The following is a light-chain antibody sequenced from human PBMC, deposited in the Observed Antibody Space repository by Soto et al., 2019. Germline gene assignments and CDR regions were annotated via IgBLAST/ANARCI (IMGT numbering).Light chain of an antibody. CDR2: AAS. CDR1: QSISSY. Sequence: DIQMTQSPSSLSASVGDRVTITCRASQSISSYLNWYQQKPGKAPKLLIYAASSLQSGVPSRFGGSGSGTDFTLTISCLQSDDFASYYCQQYNTLSGTFGQGTKVDI. V-gene: IGKV1-39*01. J-gene: IGKJ1*01. CDR3: QQYNTLSGT.